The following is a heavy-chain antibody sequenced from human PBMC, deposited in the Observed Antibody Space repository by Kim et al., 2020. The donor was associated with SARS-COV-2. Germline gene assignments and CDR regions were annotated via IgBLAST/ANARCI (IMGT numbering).Heavy chain of an antibody. D-gene: IGHD1-26*01. Sequence: YKGDTVKGRFTISRDNAKNSLYLQMNSLRVEDTGLYYCARGWDGYYFDYWGQGALVTVSS. J-gene: IGHJ4*02. CDR3: ARGWDGYYFDY. V-gene: IGHV3-7*01.